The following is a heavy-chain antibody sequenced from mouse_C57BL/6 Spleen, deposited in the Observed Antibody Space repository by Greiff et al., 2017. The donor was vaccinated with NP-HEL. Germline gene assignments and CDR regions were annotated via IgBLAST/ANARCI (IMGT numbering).Heavy chain of an antibody. Sequence: VQLQQPGAELVRPGTSVKLSCKASGYTFTSYWMHWVKQRPGQGLEWIGVIDPSDSYTNYNQKFKGKATLTVDTSSSTAYMQLSSLTSEDSAVYYCARGYGYDYAMDYWGQGTSVTVSS. V-gene: IGHV1-59*01. J-gene: IGHJ4*01. CDR1: GYTFTSYW. CDR3: ARGYGYDYAMDY. CDR2: IDPSDSYT. D-gene: IGHD2-2*01.